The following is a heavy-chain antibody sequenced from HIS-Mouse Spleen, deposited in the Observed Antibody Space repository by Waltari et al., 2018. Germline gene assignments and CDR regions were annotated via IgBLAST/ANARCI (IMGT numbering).Heavy chain of an antibody. CDR2: LWYDGSNK. CDR3: AKDLARKDSGYDAFDI. CDR1: GFTFSSYG. V-gene: IGHV3-33*06. Sequence: QLQLVESGGGVVQPGRSLRLSCAASGFTFSSYGMHWVRQAPGKGREWVAVLWYDGSNKYYVDSVKGRFTISRDNSKNTLYLQMNSLRAEDTAVYYCAKDLARKDSGYDAFDIWGQGTMVTVSS. J-gene: IGHJ3*02. D-gene: IGHD5-12*01.